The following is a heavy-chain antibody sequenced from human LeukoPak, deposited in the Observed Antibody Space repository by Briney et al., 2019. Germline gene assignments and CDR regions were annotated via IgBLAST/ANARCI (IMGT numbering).Heavy chain of an antibody. CDR3: ARERRELGYFQH. J-gene: IGHJ1*01. D-gene: IGHD1-7*01. Sequence: GRSLRLSCSASGFTFSSYAMHWVRQAPGKGLEWVAVISYDGSNKYYADYVKGRFTISRDNSKNTLYLQMNSLRAEDTAVYYCARERRELGYFQHWGQGTLVTVSS. CDR2: ISYDGSNK. CDR1: GFTFSSYA. V-gene: IGHV3-30*01.